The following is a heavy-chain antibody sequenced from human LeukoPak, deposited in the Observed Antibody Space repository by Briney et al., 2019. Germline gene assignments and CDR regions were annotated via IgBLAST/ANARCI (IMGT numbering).Heavy chain of an antibody. D-gene: IGHD2-2*01. CDR1: GITLSNYG. J-gene: IGHJ4*02. Sequence: GGSLRLSCAVSGITLSNYGMSWVRQAPGKGLEWVAGISGSGGSTSYADSVKGRFTISRDNSKNTLYLQMNSLRAEDTAVYYCARRYCSSTSCYSSFDYWGQGTLVTVSS. CDR2: ISGSGGST. CDR3: ARRYCSSTSCYSSFDY. V-gene: IGHV3-23*01.